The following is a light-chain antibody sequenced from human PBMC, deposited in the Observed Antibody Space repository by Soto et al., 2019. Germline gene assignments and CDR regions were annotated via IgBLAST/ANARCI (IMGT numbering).Light chain of an antibody. CDR3: QQYDTYPRT. CDR2: KAS. J-gene: IGKJ1*01. V-gene: IGKV1-5*03. Sequence: DIQMTQSPSTLSASVGDRVTITCRASQSISNWLAWYQQKPGKAPKLLIFKASTLESGVPSRFSGSGSVTEFTLNISSLQPDDFATYHCQQYDTYPRTFGQGTKVDIK. CDR1: QSISNW.